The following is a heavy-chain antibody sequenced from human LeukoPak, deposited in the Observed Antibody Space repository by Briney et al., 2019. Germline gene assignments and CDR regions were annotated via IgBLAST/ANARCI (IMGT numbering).Heavy chain of an antibody. CDR3: ARGEVATSYAFDY. J-gene: IGHJ4*02. Sequence: SETLSLTCTVSGGSISSSSYYWGWIPQPPGQGLEWIGSIYYSGSTYYNPSLKSRVTISVDTSKNQFSLKLSSVTAADTAVYYCARGEVATSYAFDYWGQGTLVTVSS. D-gene: IGHD5-12*01. CDR1: GGSISSSSYY. CDR2: IYYSGST. V-gene: IGHV4-39*07.